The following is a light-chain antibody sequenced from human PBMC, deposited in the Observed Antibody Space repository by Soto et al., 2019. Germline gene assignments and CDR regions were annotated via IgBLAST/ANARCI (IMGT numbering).Light chain of an antibody. V-gene: IGKV1-5*03. CDR3: QQYNSHSRA. CDR2: KAS. Sequence: DIQMTQSPSTLSASVGDRVTITCRASQSITNWLAWYQQKPGKAPRLLIYKASSLETGVPSRFSGSGSGTEFTLTISSLRPDDFATYYCQQYNSHSRAFGQGTKVDIK. CDR1: QSITNW. J-gene: IGKJ1*01.